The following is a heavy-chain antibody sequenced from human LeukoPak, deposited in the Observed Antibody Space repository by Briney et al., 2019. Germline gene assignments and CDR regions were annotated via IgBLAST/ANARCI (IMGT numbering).Heavy chain of an antibody. Sequence: GGSLRLSCAASGFTFPNYVMSWVRQAPGKGLEWVSGISGSGGNTYYADSVKGRFTISRDNSKNTLSLQMNSLRAEDTAVYYCAKDIGIVGASPFDYWGQGTLVSVSS. CDR1: GFTFPNYV. J-gene: IGHJ4*02. V-gene: IGHV3-23*01. CDR3: AKDIGIVGASPFDY. CDR2: ISGSGGNT. D-gene: IGHD1-26*01.